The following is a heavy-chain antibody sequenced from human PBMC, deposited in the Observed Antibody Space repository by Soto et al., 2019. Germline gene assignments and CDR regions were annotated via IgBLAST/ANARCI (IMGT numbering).Heavy chain of an antibody. J-gene: IGHJ4*02. CDR3: ALRSLYSGSYNWYFAY. CDR1: GGTFSSYA. CDR2: IIPIFGTA. D-gene: IGHD1-26*01. Sequence: SVKVSCKASGGTFSSYAISWVRQAPGQGLEWMGGIIPIFGTANYAQKFQGRVTITADESTSTAYMELSSLRSEDTAVYYCALRSLYSGSYNWYFAYWGQGTLVTVSS. V-gene: IGHV1-69*13.